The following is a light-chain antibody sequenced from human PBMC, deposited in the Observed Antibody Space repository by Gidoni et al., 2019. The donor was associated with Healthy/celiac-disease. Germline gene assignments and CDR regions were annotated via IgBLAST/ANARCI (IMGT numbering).Light chain of an antibody. CDR1: QGVSSY. V-gene: IGKV3-11*01. CDR3: QQRSNWPPT. Sequence: LLLPQSPATLSLSPGERATLSCGASQGVSSYLAWYQQKPGQAPRLLIYDASNRATGIPARFSGSGSGTYFTLTISSLEPEDFAVYYCQQRSNWPPTFGPGTKVDIK. CDR2: DAS. J-gene: IGKJ3*01.